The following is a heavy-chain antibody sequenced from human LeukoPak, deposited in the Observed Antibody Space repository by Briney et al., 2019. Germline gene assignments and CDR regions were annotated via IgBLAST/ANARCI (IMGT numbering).Heavy chain of an antibody. CDR2: ISSRGSTI. CDR1: GFTFSSYE. Sequence: GGSLRLSCAASGFTFSSYEINWVRQAPGKGLEWVSYISSRGSTIKYADSVKGRFTISRDDSKNTLYLQMNSLKTEDTAVYYCTTDLSYWGQGTLVTVSS. J-gene: IGHJ4*02. V-gene: IGHV3-48*03. CDR3: TTDLSY.